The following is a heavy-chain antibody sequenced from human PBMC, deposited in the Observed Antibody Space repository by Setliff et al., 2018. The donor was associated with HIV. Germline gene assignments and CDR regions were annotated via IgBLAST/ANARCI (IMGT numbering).Heavy chain of an antibody. J-gene: IGHJ6*03. Sequence: KPSETLSLTCTVSGDSISGYYWSWIRQSPGKGLEWIGFIYETGSTYYNPSLKSRVSISIDTSKNQFSLKLSSVTAADTAVYFCARDGYTNGYGYYYFYMDVWGKGTTVTVS. CDR1: GDSISGYY. V-gene: IGHV4-59*12. D-gene: IGHD5-18*01. CDR3: ARDGYTNGYGYYYFYMDV. CDR2: IYETGST.